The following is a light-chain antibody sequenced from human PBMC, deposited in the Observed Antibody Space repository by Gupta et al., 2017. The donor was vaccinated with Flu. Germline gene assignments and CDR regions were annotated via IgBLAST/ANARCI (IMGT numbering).Light chain of an antibody. V-gene: IGKV3-15*01. J-gene: IGKJ5*01. Sequence: MLMTQSPATLSVSPGERATLSCRASQSVSNNLAWYQQKPGQAPRPLIYGASTRATGIPVRFSGSGSGTEFTLTISSLQSEDFAVYYCQQYNNWPLAFGQGTRLEIK. CDR2: GAS. CDR1: QSVSNN. CDR3: QQYNNWPLA.